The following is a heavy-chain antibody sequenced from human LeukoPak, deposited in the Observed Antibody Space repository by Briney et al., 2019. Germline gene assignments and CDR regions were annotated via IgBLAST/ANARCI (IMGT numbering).Heavy chain of an antibody. CDR2: IYYSGST. J-gene: IGHJ6*03. V-gene: IGHV4-39*01. CDR1: GGSISSSSYY. D-gene: IGHD1-14*01. Sequence: PSETLSLTCTVSGGSISSSSYYWGWIRLPPGKGLEWIGSIYYSGSTYYNPSLKSRVTISVDTSKNQFSLKLSSVTAADTAVYYCARHRGNRTYSYYYYYMDVWGKGTTVTVSS. CDR3: ARHRGNRTYSYYYYYMDV.